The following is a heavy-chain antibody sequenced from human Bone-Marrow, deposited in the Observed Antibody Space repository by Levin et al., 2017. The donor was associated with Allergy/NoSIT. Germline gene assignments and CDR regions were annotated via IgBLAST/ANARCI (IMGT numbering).Heavy chain of an antibody. D-gene: IGHD6-19*01. CDR3: ASVLQWLAWGD. CDR2: IKGDGSDK. V-gene: IGHV3-7*03. J-gene: IGHJ4*02. CDR1: GFTFSSFW. Sequence: GGSLRLSCAVSGFTFSSFWMSWVRQAPGKELEWVATIKGDGSDKYYLDSVKGRFTVSRDNAKNSLYLQMNSLRAEDTAVYYCASVLQWLAWGDWGQGTLVTVSS.